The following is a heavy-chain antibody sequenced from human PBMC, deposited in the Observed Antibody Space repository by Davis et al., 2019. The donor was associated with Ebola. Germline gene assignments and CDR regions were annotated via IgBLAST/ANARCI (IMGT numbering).Heavy chain of an antibody. D-gene: IGHD6-13*01. Sequence: PGGSLRLSCAASGFTFSIYAMTWVRQAPGKGLEWVSSIHGDGTNTYYADSVKGRFTISRDNSKNTLFLQTDSLRAEDTAVYYCAKEQQQLVSWGQGTLVTVSS. V-gene: IGHV3-23*01. CDR3: AKEQQQLVS. CDR2: IHGDGTNT. CDR1: GFTFSIYA. J-gene: IGHJ4*02.